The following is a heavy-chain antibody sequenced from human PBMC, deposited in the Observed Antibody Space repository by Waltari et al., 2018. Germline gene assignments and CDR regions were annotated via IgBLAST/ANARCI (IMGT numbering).Heavy chain of an antibody. J-gene: IGHJ4*02. CDR3: TRNYDDYAGGMY. CDR1: GFSFSGSA. V-gene: IGHV3-73*02. Sequence: EVQLPESGGGLVQPGGSLKLSCAGSGFSFSGSAMHWVRQASGKGLEWVGHIRSKGYSFATAYAASVKGRFTISRDDSKNTAYLQMNSLKTEDTAVYYCTRNYDDYAGGMYWGQGTLVTVSS. D-gene: IGHD4-17*01. CDR2: IRSKGYSFAT.